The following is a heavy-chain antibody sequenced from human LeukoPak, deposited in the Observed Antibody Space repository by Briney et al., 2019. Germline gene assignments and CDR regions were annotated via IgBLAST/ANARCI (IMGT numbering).Heavy chain of an antibody. V-gene: IGHV4-59*01. Sequence: PETLSLTCTVSGGSISSYYWSWIRQPPGKGLEWIGYIYYSGSTNYNPSLKSRVTISVDTSKNQFSLKLSSVTAADTAVYYCARLRYFDWLLDYWGQGTLVTVSS. J-gene: IGHJ4*02. CDR1: GGSISSYY. CDR3: ARLRYFDWLLDY. D-gene: IGHD3-9*01. CDR2: IYYSGST.